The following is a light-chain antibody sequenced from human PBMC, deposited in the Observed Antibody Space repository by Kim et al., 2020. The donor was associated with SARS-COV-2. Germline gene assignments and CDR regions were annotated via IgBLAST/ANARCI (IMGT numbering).Light chain of an antibody. J-gene: IGLJ3*02. CDR3: NSYTKSATLL. CDR2: EVN. Sequence: QSALTQPASVSGSPGQSITISCTGTSSDVGAYNYVSWYQHHPGKAPKLMIYEVNNRPSGVSNRFSGSKSGNTASLTISGLQAEDEADYYCNSYTKSATLLFGGGTKVTVL. CDR1: SSDVGAYNY. V-gene: IGLV2-14*01.